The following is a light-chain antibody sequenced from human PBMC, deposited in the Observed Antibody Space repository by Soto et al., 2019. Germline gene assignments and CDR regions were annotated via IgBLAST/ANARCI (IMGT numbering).Light chain of an antibody. CDR1: NSNIGTAYG. CDR2: GDN. J-gene: IGLJ1*01. V-gene: IGLV1-40*01. Sequence: QSVLTQPPSVTGAPGQRVTISCTWNNSNIGTAYGVHWYQQFPGTAPRLLTYGDNNRPSGVPDRFSASESATSASLAITSIQHDDEVFYYCQAYDNGLNGYVLGSVTKVTV. CDR3: QAYDNGLNGYV.